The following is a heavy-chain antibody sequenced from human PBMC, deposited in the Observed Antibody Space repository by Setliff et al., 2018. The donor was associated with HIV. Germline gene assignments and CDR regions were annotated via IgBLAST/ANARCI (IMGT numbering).Heavy chain of an antibody. J-gene: IGHJ4*02. D-gene: IGHD2-15*01. CDR3: ARLGRAIDDGGSSLRLDF. CDR2: ISSSGTT. CDR1: DDSFSNYD. Sequence: SETLSLTCVVSDDSFSNYDWTWTRQPPGKALEWIGYISSSGTTNYNPSLRSRVTISIETSNTRFSLWLRSVTAADTATYFCARLGRAIDDGGSSLRLDFWGQGMLVTVSS. V-gene: IGHV4-4*09.